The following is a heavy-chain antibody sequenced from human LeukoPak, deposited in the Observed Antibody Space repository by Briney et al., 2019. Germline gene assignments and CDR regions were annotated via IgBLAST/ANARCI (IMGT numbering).Heavy chain of an antibody. Sequence: GGSLRLSCAASGFTFSSYWMSWVRQAPGKGLEWVSAISDSGGTTYYADSVKGRFTISRDNSKNTLYLQMNSLRAEDTAVYYCAKGSPPLWFGELSRGYFDYWGQGTLVTVSS. CDR3: AKGSPPLWFGELSRGYFDY. CDR2: ISDSGGTT. CDR1: GFTFSSYW. D-gene: IGHD3-10*01. J-gene: IGHJ4*02. V-gene: IGHV3-23*01.